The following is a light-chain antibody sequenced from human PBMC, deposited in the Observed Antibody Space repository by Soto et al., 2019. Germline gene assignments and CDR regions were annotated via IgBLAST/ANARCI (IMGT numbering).Light chain of an antibody. J-gene: IGKJ1*01. CDR2: RAS. CDR1: QSLSDN. CDR3: KQYNNWPPWT. V-gene: IGKV3-15*01. Sequence: EIVMTQSPATLAVSPGDTATLSCRASQSLSDNLAWYQQKPGQAPRLLIFRASTRAKGVPARFSGRGSGTEFTLTISGLQSEDFAVYYCKQYNNWPPWTVGPGTKGDIK.